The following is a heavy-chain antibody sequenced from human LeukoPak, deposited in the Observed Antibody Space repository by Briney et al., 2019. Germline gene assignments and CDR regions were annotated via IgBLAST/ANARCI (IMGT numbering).Heavy chain of an antibody. CDR3: ASTPLRFLEWSDAFDI. Sequence: PSETLSLTCTVSAGSISNYYWSWIRQPAGKGLEWIGRIYTSGSTNYNPSLKSRVTVSVDTSKNQFFLKLNSVTAADTAVYYCASTPLRFLEWSDAFDIWGQGTMVTVSS. J-gene: IGHJ3*02. V-gene: IGHV4-4*07. CDR1: AGSISNYY. CDR2: IYTSGST. D-gene: IGHD3-3*01.